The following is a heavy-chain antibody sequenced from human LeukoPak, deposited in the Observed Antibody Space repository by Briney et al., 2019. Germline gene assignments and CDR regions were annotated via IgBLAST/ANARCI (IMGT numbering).Heavy chain of an antibody. J-gene: IGHJ3*02. CDR1: GFTFSSYG. CDR2: IRYDGSNK. Sequence: GGSLRLSCAASGFTFSSYGMHWVRQAPGKGLEWVAFIRYDGSNKYYADSVKGRFTISRDNSKNTLYLQMNSLRAEDTAVYYCARIAARGPRGGAFDIWGQGTMVTVSS. D-gene: IGHD6-13*01. V-gene: IGHV3-30*02. CDR3: ARIAARGPRGGAFDI.